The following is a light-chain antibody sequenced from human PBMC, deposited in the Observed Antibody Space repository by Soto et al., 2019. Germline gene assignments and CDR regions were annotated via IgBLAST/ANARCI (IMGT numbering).Light chain of an antibody. CDR2: KAS. Sequence: DIEMTQTPSTLSASVGDRVTITGRASQTISSWLAWYQQKPGKAPKLLIYKASNLESGVPSRFSGSGSGTEFTLTISSLQPDDFATYYCQQYNSYWPFGQGTKVDIK. CDR1: QTISSW. V-gene: IGKV1-5*03. J-gene: IGKJ1*01. CDR3: QQYNSYWP.